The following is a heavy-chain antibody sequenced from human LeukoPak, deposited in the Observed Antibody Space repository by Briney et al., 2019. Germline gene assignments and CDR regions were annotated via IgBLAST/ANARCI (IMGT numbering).Heavy chain of an antibody. CDR2: ISYDGNNK. CDR3: AKYGAREPIAAAGTVDY. V-gene: IGHV3-30-3*02. CDR1: GFTFNNYA. D-gene: IGHD6-13*01. J-gene: IGHJ4*02. Sequence: PGGSVRLSCVASGFTFNNYAMHWVRQAPGKGLEWVAVISYDGNNKYYADSVKGRFTITRGNSKNTLYLQMNSLRAEDTAVYYCAKYGAREPIAAAGTVDYWGQGTLVTVSS.